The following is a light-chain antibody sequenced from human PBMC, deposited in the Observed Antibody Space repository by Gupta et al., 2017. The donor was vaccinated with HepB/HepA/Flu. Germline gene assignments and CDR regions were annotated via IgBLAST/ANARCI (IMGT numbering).Light chain of an antibody. CDR2: RDS. CDR1: ELGDKF. CDR3: QAWDSSAAVV. Sequence: SYELTQPRSVSVSPGQTAPIACSGVELGDKFASWYQQKTGQSPVLVIYRDSKRPSGIPERFSGSNSGDTATLTISGTQAMDEADYYCQAWDSSAAVVFGGGTKLTVL. J-gene: IGLJ3*02. V-gene: IGLV3-1*01.